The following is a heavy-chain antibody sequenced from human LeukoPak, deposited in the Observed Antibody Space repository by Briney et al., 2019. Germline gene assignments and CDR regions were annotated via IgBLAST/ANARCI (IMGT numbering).Heavy chain of an antibody. D-gene: IGHD5-18*01. CDR1: GYTFTGYY. V-gene: IGHV1-2*06. Sequence: ASVKVSCKVSGYTFTGYYMHWVRQAPGQGLEWMGRINPNSGGTNYAQKFQGRVTMTRDTSISTAYMELSRLRSDDTAVYYCARVPVFRYSYGYSPTFDYWGQGTLVTVSS. CDR3: ARVPVFRYSYGYSPTFDY. CDR2: INPNSGGT. J-gene: IGHJ4*02.